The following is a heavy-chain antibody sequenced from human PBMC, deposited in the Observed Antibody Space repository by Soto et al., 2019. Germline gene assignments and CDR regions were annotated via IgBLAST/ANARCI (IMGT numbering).Heavy chain of an antibody. V-gene: IGHV3-30*18. CDR2: ISYDGGSK. D-gene: IGHD2-15*01. CDR1: GFTFTTYG. Sequence: QVQLVESGGGVVQPGRSLRLSCAASGFTFTTYGMHWVRQAPGKGLEWVAFISYDGGSKYHSDSVRGRFTISRDTSKNTLYLQMNSLRPEDTAVYYCAKDFGRLLAATPDSWGQGTLVTVPS. J-gene: IGHJ4*02. CDR3: AKDFGRLLAATPDS.